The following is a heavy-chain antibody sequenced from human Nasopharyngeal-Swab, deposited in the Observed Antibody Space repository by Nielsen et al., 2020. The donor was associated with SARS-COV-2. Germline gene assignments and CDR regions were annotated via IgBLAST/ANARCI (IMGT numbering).Heavy chain of an antibody. J-gene: IGHJ6*02. CDR3: ARDMSGYNNAYGVFYYYYAMDV. CDR1: GFIFSDYY. D-gene: IGHD5-18*01. CDR2: ISNSGSSI. V-gene: IGHV3-11*01. Sequence: GESLKISCAASGFIFSDYYMTWLRQAPGKGLEWISYISNSGSSIYYADSVRGRFTISRDNAKKSLYLQMNSLRAEDTAVYFCARDMSGYNNAYGVFYYYYAMDVWGQGTTVTVSS.